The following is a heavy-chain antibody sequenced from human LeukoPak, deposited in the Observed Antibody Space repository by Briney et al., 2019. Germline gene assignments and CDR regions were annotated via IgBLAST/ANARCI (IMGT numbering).Heavy chain of an antibody. CDR1: GYSISSGYY. Sequence: SETLSLTCTVSGYSISSGYYWGWIRQPPGKGLEWIGSIYHSGSTYYNPSLKSRVTISVDTSKNQFSLKLSSVTAADTAVYYCARGGEVVPAAISGIWDYWGQGTLVTVSS. V-gene: IGHV4-38-2*02. CDR2: IYHSGST. J-gene: IGHJ4*02. CDR3: ARGGEVVPAAISGIWDY. D-gene: IGHD2-2*02.